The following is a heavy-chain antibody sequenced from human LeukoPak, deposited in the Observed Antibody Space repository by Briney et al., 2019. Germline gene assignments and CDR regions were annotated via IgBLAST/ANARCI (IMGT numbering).Heavy chain of an antibody. CDR2: ISYDGSNK. CDR1: GFTFSSYG. V-gene: IGHV3-30*03. CDR3: ALIAAAGYFDY. Sequence: GGSLRLSCAASGFTFSSYGIHWVRQAPGKGLEWVAVISYDGSNKYYADSVKGRFTISRDNSKNTLYLQMNSLRAEDTAVYYCALIAAAGYFDYWGQGTLVTVSS. D-gene: IGHD6-13*01. J-gene: IGHJ4*02.